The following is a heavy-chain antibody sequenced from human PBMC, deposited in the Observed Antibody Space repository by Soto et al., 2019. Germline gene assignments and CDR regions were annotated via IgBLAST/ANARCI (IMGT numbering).Heavy chain of an antibody. J-gene: IGHJ2*01. V-gene: IGHV3-13*01. D-gene: IGHD5-12*01. CDR3: ARAARWLQARYFDL. Sequence: EVQLVESGGGLVQPGGSLRLSCAASGFTLSNYDIHWVRQVTGKGLEWVSAIDIAGDTYYADSVKGRFTISRESARNSVYLQMNSLTAGDTAVYYCARAARWLQARYFDLWGRGTLVTVSS. CDR2: IDIAGDT. CDR1: GFTLSNYD.